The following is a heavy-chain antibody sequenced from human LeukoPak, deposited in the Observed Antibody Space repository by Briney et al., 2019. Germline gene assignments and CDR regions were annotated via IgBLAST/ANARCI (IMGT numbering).Heavy chain of an antibody. CDR1: GGSISSSSYY. V-gene: IGHV4-39*01. Sequence: SETLSPTCTVSGGSISSSSYYWGWIRQPPGKGLEWIGSIYYSGSTYYNPSLKSRVTISVDTSKNQFSLKLSSVTAADTAVYYCARHPHYDFWAVPTFDYWGQGTLVTVSS. CDR2: IYYSGST. CDR3: ARHPHYDFWAVPTFDY. J-gene: IGHJ4*02. D-gene: IGHD3-3*01.